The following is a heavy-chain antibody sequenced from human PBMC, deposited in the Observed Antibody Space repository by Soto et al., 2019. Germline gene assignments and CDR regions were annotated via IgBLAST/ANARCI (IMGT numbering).Heavy chain of an antibody. D-gene: IGHD3-22*01. J-gene: IGHJ6*02. CDR3: ARDTGRESITMIGPSRRAAYYYYGMDV. Sequence: SETLSLTCAVSGGSISSSNWWSWVRQPPGKGLEWIGEIYHSGSTNYNPSLKSRVTISVDKSKNQFSLKLSSVTAADTAVYYCARDTGRESITMIGPSRRAAYYYYGMDVWGQGTTVTVSS. CDR1: GGSISSSNW. V-gene: IGHV4-4*02. CDR2: IYHSGST.